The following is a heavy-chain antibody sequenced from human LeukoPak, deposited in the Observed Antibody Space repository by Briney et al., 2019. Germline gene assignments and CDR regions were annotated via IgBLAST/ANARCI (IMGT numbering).Heavy chain of an antibody. V-gene: IGHV4-30-4*01. CDR3: ARSYDFLTAFVPHRRPFDY. CDR2: IYYSGST. Sequence: SETLSLTCTVSGGSISSGDCYWTWIRQPPGKGLEWIGYIYYSGSTYYNPSLRSRVTISVDTSKNQFSLKLSSVTAADTAVYYCARSYDFLTAFVPHRRPFDYWGQGTLVTVSS. CDR1: GGSISSGDCY. J-gene: IGHJ4*02. D-gene: IGHD3-9*01.